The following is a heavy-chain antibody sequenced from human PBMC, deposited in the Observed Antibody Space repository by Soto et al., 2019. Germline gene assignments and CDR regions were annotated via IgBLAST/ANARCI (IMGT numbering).Heavy chain of an antibody. CDR3: ARGKKIAVAGIPQSYYGMDV. Sequence: SETLSLTCAVYGGSFSGYYWSWIRQPPGKGLEWIGEINHSGSTNYNPSLKSRVTISVDTSKNQFSLKLSSVTAADTAVYYCARGKKIAVAGIPQSYYGMDVWGQGTTVTVSS. CDR1: GGSFSGYY. D-gene: IGHD6-19*01. J-gene: IGHJ6*02. V-gene: IGHV4-34*01. CDR2: INHSGST.